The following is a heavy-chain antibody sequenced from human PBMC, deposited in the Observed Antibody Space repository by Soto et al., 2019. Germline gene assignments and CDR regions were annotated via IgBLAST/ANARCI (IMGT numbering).Heavy chain of an antibody. CDR3: ARHGDFWSGYYLEDAFDI. CDR2: IYYSGST. D-gene: IGHD3-3*01. J-gene: IGHJ3*02. Sequence: PSETLSLTCTVSGGSISSSSYYWGWIRQPPGKGLEWIGSIYYSGSTYYNPSLKSRVTISVDTSKNQFSLKLSSVTAADTAVYYCARHGDFWSGYYLEDAFDIWGQGTMVTVSS. V-gene: IGHV4-39*01. CDR1: GGSISSSSYY.